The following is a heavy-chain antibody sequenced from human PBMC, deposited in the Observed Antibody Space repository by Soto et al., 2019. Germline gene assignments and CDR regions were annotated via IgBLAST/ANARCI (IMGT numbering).Heavy chain of an antibody. V-gene: IGHV3-21*01. Sequence: EVQLVESGGGLVKPGGSLRLSCAASGFTFSSYSMNWVRQAPGKGLEWVSSISSSSSYIYYADSVKGRFTISRDNAKNSLYLQMDGLRAEDTAVYYCARDYVSSGYDYWGQGTLVTVSS. D-gene: IGHD3-22*01. CDR1: GFTFSSYS. CDR3: ARDYVSSGYDY. CDR2: ISSSSSYI. J-gene: IGHJ4*02.